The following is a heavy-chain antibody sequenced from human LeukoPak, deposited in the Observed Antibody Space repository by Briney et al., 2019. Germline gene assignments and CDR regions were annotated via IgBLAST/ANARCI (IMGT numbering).Heavy chain of an antibody. V-gene: IGHV3-74*01. CDR3: VRDVSAVGATDQFDY. Sequence: SGGSLRLSCAASGFTFSSYWMHWVRQAPGKGLVWVSRINSDGSSTSYADSVKGRFTISRDNAKNTLYLQMNSLRAEDTAVYYCVRDVSAVGATDQFDYWGQGTLVTVSS. CDR1: GFTFSSYW. CDR2: INSDGSST. J-gene: IGHJ4*02. D-gene: IGHD1-26*01.